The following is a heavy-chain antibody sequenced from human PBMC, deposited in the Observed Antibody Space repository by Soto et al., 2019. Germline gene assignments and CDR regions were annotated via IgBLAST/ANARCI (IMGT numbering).Heavy chain of an antibody. J-gene: IGHJ3*01. CDR1: GFTFISSE. CDR2: IHPGGQII. V-gene: IGHV3-48*03. Sequence: WGSLRLSCAASGFTFISSEMYWVRQAPGKGLEWVSYIHPGGQIIFYADSVKGRFTISRDNAKNSVYLQMNNLRAEDTAVYYCARRGSSWGQGTMVTVSS. CDR3: ARRGSS. D-gene: IGHD2-2*01.